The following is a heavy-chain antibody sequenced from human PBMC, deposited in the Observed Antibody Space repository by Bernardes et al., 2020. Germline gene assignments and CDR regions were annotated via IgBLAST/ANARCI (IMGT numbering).Heavy chain of an antibody. J-gene: IGHJ4*02. CDR2: ISISGGGT. V-gene: IGHV3-23*01. Sequence: GGSLRLSCAASGFTLSSSAMSWVRQAPGRGLEWVSTISISGGGTYYADSVKGRFTISRDNSKNTLSLQMNSRRVEDTAVYYCAKEMVGGYDTGFDYWGQGTLLTVSS. CDR3: AKEMVGGYDTGFDY. D-gene: IGHD5-12*01. CDR1: GFTLSSSA.